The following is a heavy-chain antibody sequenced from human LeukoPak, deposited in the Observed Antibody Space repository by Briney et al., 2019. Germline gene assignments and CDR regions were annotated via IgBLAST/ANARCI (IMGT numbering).Heavy chain of an antibody. V-gene: IGHV3-30*04. J-gene: IGHJ4*02. CDR2: ISYDGSNK. CDR1: GFTFSSYA. D-gene: IGHD3-22*01. Sequence: GGSLRLSCAASGFTFSSYAMHWVRQAPGKGLEWVAVISYDGSNKYYADSVKGRFTISRDNSKNTLYLQMNSLRAEDTAVYYCAKWDTYYDSSGYYFYWGQGTLVTVSS. CDR3: AKWDTYYDSSGYYFY.